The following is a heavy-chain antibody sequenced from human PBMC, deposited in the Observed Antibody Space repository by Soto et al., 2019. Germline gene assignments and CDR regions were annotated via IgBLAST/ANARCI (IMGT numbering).Heavy chain of an antibody. V-gene: IGHV3-23*01. CDR1: GFTFSSYA. CDR3: ARSSWYSSYYFDY. CDR2: ISGSGGNT. Sequence: PGGSLRLSCAASGFTFSSYAMSWVRQAPGKGLEWVSHISGSGGNTYYADPVKGRFTISRDNSKNTLYLQMNSLRAEDTAVYYCARSSWYSSYYFDYWGQGTLVTVSS. D-gene: IGHD6-13*01. J-gene: IGHJ4*02.